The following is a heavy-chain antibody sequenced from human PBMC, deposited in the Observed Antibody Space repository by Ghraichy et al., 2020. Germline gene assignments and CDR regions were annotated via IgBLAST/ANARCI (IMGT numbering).Heavy chain of an antibody. Sequence: AVIWFDGSNKYYADSVKGRFTISRDNSKNTLYLQMNSLRAEDTAVYYCARDRLSRIVEAFDICG. V-gene: IGHV3-33*01. D-gene: IGHD3-22*01. J-gene: IGHJ3*02. CDR3: ARDRLSRIVEAFDI. CDR2: IWFDGSNK.